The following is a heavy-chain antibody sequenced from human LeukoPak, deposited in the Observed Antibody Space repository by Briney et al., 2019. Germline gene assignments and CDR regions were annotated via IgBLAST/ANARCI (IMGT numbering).Heavy chain of an antibody. J-gene: IGHJ6*02. V-gene: IGHV1-69*04. CDR1: GGTFSSYA. Sequence: SVKVSCKASGGTFSSYAISWVRQAPGQGLEWMGRIIPILGIANYAQKFQGRVTITADKSTSTAYMELSSLRSEDTAVYYCARDTVIVVVTSYYYYGMDVWGQGTTVTVSS. D-gene: IGHD2-21*02. CDR2: IIPILGIA. CDR3: ARDTVIVVVTSYYYYGMDV.